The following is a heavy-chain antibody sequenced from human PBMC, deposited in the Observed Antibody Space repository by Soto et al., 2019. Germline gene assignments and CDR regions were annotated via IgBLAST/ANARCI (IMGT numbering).Heavy chain of an antibody. V-gene: IGHV3-30-3*01. J-gene: IGHJ6*02. Sequence: PGGSLRLSCAASGFTFSSYAMHWVRQAPGKGLEWVAVISYDGSNKYYADSVKGRFTISRDNSKNTLYLQMNSLRAEDTAVYYCARDKGYCSGGSCYYYYYGMDVWGQGTTVTVSS. CDR2: ISYDGSNK. CDR3: ARDKGYCSGGSCYYYYYGMDV. CDR1: GFTFSSYA. D-gene: IGHD2-15*01.